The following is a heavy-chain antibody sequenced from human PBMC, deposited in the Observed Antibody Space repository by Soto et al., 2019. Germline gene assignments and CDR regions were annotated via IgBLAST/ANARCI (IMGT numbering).Heavy chain of an antibody. V-gene: IGHV4-59*01. Sequence: SETLSLTCTVSGGSISSYYWSWIRQPPGKGLEWIGYIYYSGSTNYIPSLKSRVTISVDTSKNQFSLKLSTVTAADTAVYYCARNGGITMVRGVIFDIGWFDPWGQGTLVTVSS. D-gene: IGHD3-10*01. CDR2: IYYSGST. J-gene: IGHJ5*02. CDR3: ARNGGITMVRGVIFDIGWFDP. CDR1: GGSISSYY.